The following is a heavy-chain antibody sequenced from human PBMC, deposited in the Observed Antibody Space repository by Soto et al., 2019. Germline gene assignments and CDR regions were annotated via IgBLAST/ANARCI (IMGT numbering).Heavy chain of an antibody. J-gene: IGHJ6*02. CDR2: IYYSGST. CDR3: ARLWGGFSSGSIFPADDYYYYGMDV. Sequence: QLQLQESGPGLVKPSETLSLTCTVSGGSISSSSYYWGWIRQPPGKGLEWIGSIYYSGSTYYNPSLKSRVTISGDTSKNQFSLKLSSVTAADTAVYYCARLWGGFSSGSIFPADDYYYYGMDVWGQGTTVTVSS. D-gene: IGHD3-22*01. V-gene: IGHV4-39*01. CDR1: GGSISSSSYY.